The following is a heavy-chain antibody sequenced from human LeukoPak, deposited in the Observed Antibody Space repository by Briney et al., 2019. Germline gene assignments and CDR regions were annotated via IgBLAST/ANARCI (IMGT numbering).Heavy chain of an antibody. J-gene: IGHJ3*01. CDR1: GFTFSSYE. D-gene: IGHD5-24*01. CDR2: IRSSGTPI. V-gene: IGHV3-48*03. Sequence: GGSLRLSCVASGFTFSSYEMNWVRQTPGKGLEWVSYIRSSGTPISYADSVKGRFTISIDNAKISLYLQMNNLRAEDTAVYYCARDGFNFADAFDAWGQGTLVTVSS. CDR3: ARDGFNFADAFDA.